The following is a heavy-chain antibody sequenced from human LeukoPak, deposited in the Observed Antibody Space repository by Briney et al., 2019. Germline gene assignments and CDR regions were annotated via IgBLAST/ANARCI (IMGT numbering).Heavy chain of an antibody. CDR1: GGSFSGYY. CDR2: INHSGST. V-gene: IGHV4-34*01. CDR3: ARARGFGYSYGYYFDY. J-gene: IGHJ4*02. Sequence: SETLSLTCAVYGGSFSGYYWSWIRQPPGKGLKWIGEINHSGSTNYNPSLKSRVTISVDTSKNQFSLKLSSVTAADTAVYYCARARGFGYSYGYYFDYWGQGTLVTVSS. D-gene: IGHD5-18*01.